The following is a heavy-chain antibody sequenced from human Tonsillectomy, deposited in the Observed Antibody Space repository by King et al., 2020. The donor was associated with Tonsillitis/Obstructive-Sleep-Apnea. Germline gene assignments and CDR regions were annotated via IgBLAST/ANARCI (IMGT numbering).Heavy chain of an antibody. D-gene: IGHD1-1*01. CDR2: INHSGST. CDR3: ARGMGTPGYY. V-gene: IGHV4-34*01. CDR1: GGSFSGYY. J-gene: IGHJ4*02. Sequence: VQLQQWGAGLLKPSETLSLTCAVYGGSFSGYYWSWIRQPPGKGLEWIGEINHSGSTNYNPSLKSRVTISVDTSKNQFSLNLSSVTAADTAVYYCARGMGTPGYYWGQGALVTVSS.